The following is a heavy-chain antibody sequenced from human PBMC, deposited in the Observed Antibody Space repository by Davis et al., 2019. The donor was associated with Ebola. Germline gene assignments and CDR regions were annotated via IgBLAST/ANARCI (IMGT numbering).Heavy chain of an antibody. CDR1: RFTFSSYS. D-gene: IGHD2-2*02. V-gene: IGHV3-21*01. J-gene: IGHJ6*02. CDR3: ARDLYLGSWNYYGMDV. Sequence: ETLSLTCAASRFTFSSYSMNWVRQAPGKGLEWVSSISSSGSYIYYADSVKGRFTISRDNAKNSLYLQMNSLRAEDTAVYYCARDLYLGSWNYYGMDVWGQGTTVTVSS. CDR2: ISSSGSYI.